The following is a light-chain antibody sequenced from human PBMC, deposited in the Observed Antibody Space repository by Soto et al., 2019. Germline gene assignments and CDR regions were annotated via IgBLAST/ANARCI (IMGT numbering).Light chain of an antibody. V-gene: IGKV3-20*01. CDR2: RGS. CDR3: QDYGTSAPWT. J-gene: IGKJ1*01. CDR1: QNIRGNE. Sequence: EVVLTQSPGTLSLSPGERATLSCRASQNIRGNELAWYQRKPGQAPRLLIYRGSSRATGIPDRFTGRGSGTEFPLTISRLEPEDFAVYYCQDYGTSAPWTFGQGTKVEIK.